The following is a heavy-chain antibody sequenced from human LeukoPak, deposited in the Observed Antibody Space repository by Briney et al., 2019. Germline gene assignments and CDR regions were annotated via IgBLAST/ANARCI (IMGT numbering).Heavy chain of an antibody. CDR1: GYTFTSYD. D-gene: IGHD3-22*01. V-gene: IGHV7-4-1*02. CDR3: ARESPYYYDTPQRGTHEDFDC. Sequence: ASVKVSCKTSGYTFTSYDINWVRQATGQGLEWMGWINTNTGNPTYAQGFTGRFVFSLDTSVSTAYLQISSLKAEDTAVYYCARESPYYYDTPQRGTHEDFDCWGQGTLVTVSS. CDR2: INTNTGNP. J-gene: IGHJ4*02.